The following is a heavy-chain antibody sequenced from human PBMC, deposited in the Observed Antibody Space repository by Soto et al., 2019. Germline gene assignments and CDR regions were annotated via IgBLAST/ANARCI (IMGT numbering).Heavy chain of an antibody. J-gene: IGHJ3*02. CDR1: GFTFSSYW. CDR3: ARAQQLVLGAFDI. V-gene: IGHV3-7*05. D-gene: IGHD6-13*01. Sequence: EVQLVETGGGLVQPGGSLRLSCAASGFTFSSYWMSWVRQAPGKGLEWVANIKQDGSEKYYVDSVKGRFTISRDNAKNALYLQMNSLRAEDTAVYYCARAQQLVLGAFDIWGQGTMVTVSS. CDR2: IKQDGSEK.